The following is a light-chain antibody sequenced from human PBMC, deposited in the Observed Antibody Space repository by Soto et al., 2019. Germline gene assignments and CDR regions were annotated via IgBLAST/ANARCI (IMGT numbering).Light chain of an antibody. V-gene: IGLV1-40*01. CDR2: GSY. CDR1: SSNIGAGSD. Sequence: QSVLTQPPSVSGAPGQRVTISCTGSSSNIGAGSDVHWYQQVPGTAPKLLVYGSYNRPSGVPDRFSGSKPGTSASLAITGLQAEDEADFYCQSYDSSLSAWVFGTGTKLTVL. J-gene: IGLJ1*01. CDR3: QSYDSSLSAWV.